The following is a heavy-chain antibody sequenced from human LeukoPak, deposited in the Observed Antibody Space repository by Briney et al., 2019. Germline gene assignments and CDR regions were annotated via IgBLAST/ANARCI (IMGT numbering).Heavy chain of an antibody. Sequence: GGSLRLSCAASGFTFSSYAMSWVRQAPGKGLEWVSYISGSGGATYYADSVKGRFTFSRDNSKNTLYLQMNSLRAEDTAVYYCAKDYSPTNYDILTGYPDYFDYWGQGTLVTVSS. V-gene: IGHV3-23*01. CDR1: GFTFSSYA. J-gene: IGHJ4*02. D-gene: IGHD3-9*01. CDR2: ISGSGGAT. CDR3: AKDYSPTNYDILTGYPDYFDY.